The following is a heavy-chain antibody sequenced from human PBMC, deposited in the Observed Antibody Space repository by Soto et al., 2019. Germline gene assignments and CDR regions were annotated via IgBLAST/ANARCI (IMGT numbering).Heavy chain of an antibody. V-gene: IGHV4-34*01. J-gene: IGHJ6*02. Sequence: LSLTCAVYGGSFSGYFWNWVRQPPGKGLEWIGEINHSGSTKYNPSLKSRVTLSVDTSKNQFSLRVFSVTAADTAVYYCARDLSGYYYGMDVWGQGTKVTVYS. CDR2: INHSGST. CDR3: ARDLSGYYYGMDV. CDR1: GGSFSGYF.